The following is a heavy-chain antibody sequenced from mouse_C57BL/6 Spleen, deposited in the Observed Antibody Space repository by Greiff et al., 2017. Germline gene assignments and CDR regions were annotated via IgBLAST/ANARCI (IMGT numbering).Heavy chain of an antibody. CDR2: IDPEDGDT. J-gene: IGHJ2*01. CDR3: TTNYRSRVFGL. V-gene: IGHV14-1*01. D-gene: IGHD1-1*01. Sequence: EVQLQQSGAELVRPGASVKLSCTASGFNIKDYYMHWVKQRPEQGLEWIGRIDPEDGDTEYAPKFQGKATMTADTSSNTAYLQLSNLTSEDTAVYCWTTNYRSRVFGLWGPSTTRTGSS. CDR1: GFNIKDYY.